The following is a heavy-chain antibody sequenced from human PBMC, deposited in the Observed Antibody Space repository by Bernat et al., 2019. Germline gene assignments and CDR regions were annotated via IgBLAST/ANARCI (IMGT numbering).Heavy chain of an antibody. Sequence: EVQLLESGGDLVQPGGSLRLSCAASGFTFSSYAMSWVRQAPGKGLEWVSAISGSGGSTYYADSVKGRLTSSRDNSKNTLYLQMNSLRAEDTAVYYCAKGQTTVMAFDIWGQGTMVTVSS. V-gene: IGHV3-23*01. CDR1: GFTFSSYA. CDR2: ISGSGGST. J-gene: IGHJ3*02. D-gene: IGHD4-17*01. CDR3: AKGQTTVMAFDI.